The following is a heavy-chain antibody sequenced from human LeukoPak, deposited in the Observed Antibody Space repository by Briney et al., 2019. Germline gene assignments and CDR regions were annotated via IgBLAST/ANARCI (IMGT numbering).Heavy chain of an antibody. D-gene: IGHD3-16*01. J-gene: IGHJ4*02. CDR2: ISGSGSST. V-gene: IGHV3-23*01. CDR3: AKDNFRGISPQDY. CDR1: GFTFSSYA. Sequence: PGGSLRLSCAASGFTFSSYAMSWVRQAPGKGLEWVSAISGSGSSTYYADSVKGRFTISRDNSKNTLYLQMNSLRAEDTAVYYCAKDNFRGISPQDYWGQGTLVTVSS.